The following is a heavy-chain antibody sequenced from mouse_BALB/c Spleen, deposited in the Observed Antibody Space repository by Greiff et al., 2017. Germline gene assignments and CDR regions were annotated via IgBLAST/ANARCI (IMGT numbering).Heavy chain of an antibody. J-gene: IGHJ3*01. CDR2: IYPGSGST. CDR1: GYTFTSYW. CDR3: TKNYGKSLWFAY. V-gene: IGHV1S22*01. D-gene: IGHD1-2*01. Sequence: LQQPGSELVRPGASVKLSCKASGYTFTSYWMHWVKQRPGQGLEWIGNIYPGSGSTNYDEKFKSKATLTVDTSSSTAYMQLSSLTSEDSAVYYCTKNYGKSLWFAYWGQGTLVTVSA.